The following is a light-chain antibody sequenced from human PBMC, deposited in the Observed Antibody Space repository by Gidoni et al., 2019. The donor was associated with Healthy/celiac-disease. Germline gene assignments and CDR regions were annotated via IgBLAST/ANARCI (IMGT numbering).Light chain of an antibody. Sequence: SYELTQPLSVSVALGQTDRITCGGNNIGRKTVHWYKQKPGQAPVLVIYRDSNRPSGIPERFSGSNSGNTATLTISRDQAGDEADYYCQVWDRSTAWVFGGGTKLTVL. CDR3: QVWDRSTAWV. CDR2: RDS. J-gene: IGLJ3*02. V-gene: IGLV3-9*01. CDR1: NIGRKT.